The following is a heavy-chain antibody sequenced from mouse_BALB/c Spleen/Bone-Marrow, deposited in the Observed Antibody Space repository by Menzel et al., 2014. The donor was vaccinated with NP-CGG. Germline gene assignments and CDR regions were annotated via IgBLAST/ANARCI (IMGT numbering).Heavy chain of an antibody. D-gene: IGHD2-14*01. Sequence: QVQLQQSGAELVRPGVSVKISCKGSGYTFTDYAMHWVKQSHAKSLEWIGVISTYYGDASYNQKFKGKATMTVDKSSSTAYMELARLTSEDSAIYYCARSGKVRNAMDYWGQGTSVTVPS. J-gene: IGHJ4*01. V-gene: IGHV1S137*01. CDR2: ISTYYGDA. CDR3: ARSGKVRNAMDY. CDR1: GYTFTDYA.